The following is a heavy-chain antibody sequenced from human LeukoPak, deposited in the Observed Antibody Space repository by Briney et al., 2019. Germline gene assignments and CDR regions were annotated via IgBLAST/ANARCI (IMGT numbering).Heavy chain of an antibody. V-gene: IGHV3-48*04. J-gene: IGHJ4*02. CDR3: ARERWLRY. D-gene: IGHD5-12*01. CDR2: ISSSSSTI. Sequence: GGSLRLSCAASGFTFSSYSMNWVRQAPGKGLEWVSYISSSSSTIYYADSVKGRFTISRDNAKNSLYLQMNSLRAEDTAVYYCARERWLRYWGQGTLVTVSS. CDR1: GFTFSSYS.